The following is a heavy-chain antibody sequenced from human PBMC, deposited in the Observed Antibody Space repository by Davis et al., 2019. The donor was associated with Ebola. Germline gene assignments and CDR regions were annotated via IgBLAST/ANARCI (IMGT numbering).Heavy chain of an antibody. D-gene: IGHD6-19*01. CDR3: AGGESGWDASDI. CDR1: GFNVSNNF. V-gene: IGHV3-53*01. J-gene: IGHJ3*02. Sequence: LSLTCAASGFNVSNNFINWVRQAPGKGLEWVSLIFSGDWKYYADSVKGRFTVSRDNAKNSLSLQMNSLRAEDTAVYYCAGGESGWDASDIWGRGTMVTVSS. CDR2: IFSGDWK.